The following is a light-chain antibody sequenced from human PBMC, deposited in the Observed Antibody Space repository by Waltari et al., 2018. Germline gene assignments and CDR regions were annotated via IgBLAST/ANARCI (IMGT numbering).Light chain of an antibody. J-gene: IGLJ3*02. Sequence: QSALTQPASISGSPGQSITISCAGTISDVGSFNLVPCSPPPPGKAPKLMIFEVSQRPSGISVRFSGSKSGNTASLPISGLQAEDEANYYCCSYARSKVGLCGGGTKLTVL. CDR3: CSYARSKVGL. CDR1: ISDVGSFNL. CDR2: EVS. V-gene: IGLV2-23*02.